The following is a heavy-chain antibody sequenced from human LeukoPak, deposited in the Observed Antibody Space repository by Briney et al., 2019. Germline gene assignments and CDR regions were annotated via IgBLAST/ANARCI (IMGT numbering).Heavy chain of an antibody. D-gene: IGHD3-10*01. CDR1: SFTFSSYD. J-gene: IGHJ4*02. Sequence: GGSLRLSCAASSFTFSSYDMSWVRQAPGKGLEWVSGITYSSGYTYYADSVKGRFTISRDNSRNTLYLQMNSLRAEDTAVYYCAKDPSDLGGSGSNNYFDCWGQGTLVTVSS. V-gene: IGHV3-23*01. CDR2: ITYSSGYT. CDR3: AKDPSDLGGSGSNNYFDC.